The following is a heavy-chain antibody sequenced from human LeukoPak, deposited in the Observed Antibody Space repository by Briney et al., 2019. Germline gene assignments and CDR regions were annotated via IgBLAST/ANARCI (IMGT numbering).Heavy chain of an antibody. J-gene: IGHJ6*04. V-gene: IGHV3-30*18. CDR1: GFTFSSYG. D-gene: IGHD6-25*01. Sequence: PGGSLRLSCAASGFTFSSYGMHWVRQAPGKGLEWVAVISYDGSNKYYADSVKGRFTISRDNSKNTLYLQMNSLRAEDTAVYYCAKDRQRESVWGQRDHGHRLL. CDR2: ISYDGSNK. CDR3: AKDRQRESV.